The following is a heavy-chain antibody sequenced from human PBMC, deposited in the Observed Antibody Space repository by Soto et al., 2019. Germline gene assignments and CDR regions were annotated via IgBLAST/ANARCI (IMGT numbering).Heavy chain of an antibody. Sequence: GGSLRLSCAASGFTVSSNYMSWVRQAPGKGLEWVSVIYSGGSTYYADSVKGRFTISRDNSKNTLYLQMNSLRAEDTAVYYCATSPYSSSSGAIDYWGQGTLVTVSS. CDR1: GFTVSSNY. D-gene: IGHD6-6*01. V-gene: IGHV3-53*01. J-gene: IGHJ4*02. CDR3: ATSPYSSSSGAIDY. CDR2: IYSGGST.